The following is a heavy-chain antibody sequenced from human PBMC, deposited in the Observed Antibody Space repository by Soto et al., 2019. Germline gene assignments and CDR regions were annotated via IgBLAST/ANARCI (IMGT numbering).Heavy chain of an antibody. Sequence: QVTLKESGPVLVKPTETLTLTCTVSGFSLRNARMGVSWIRQPPGKALEWLAHILSSDEKSYNTSLKGRVTLSKDTSKSQVVLTMTYVDPVDTATYFCVRMLAVNYYYYYVHVWGEGTTVTVSS. J-gene: IGHJ6*03. D-gene: IGHD3-22*01. CDR2: ILSSDEK. CDR3: VRMLAVNYYYYYVHV. V-gene: IGHV2-26*01. CDR1: GFSLRNARMG.